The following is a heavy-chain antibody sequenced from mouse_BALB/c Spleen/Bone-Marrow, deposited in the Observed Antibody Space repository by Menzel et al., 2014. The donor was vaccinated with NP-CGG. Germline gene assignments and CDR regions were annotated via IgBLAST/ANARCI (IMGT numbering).Heavy chain of an antibody. CDR1: GYTFTDYN. J-gene: IGHJ3*01. V-gene: IGHV1S29*02. D-gene: IGHD2-3*01. CDR3: ARRGGYDGYYGLAY. CDR2: IYPYNGGT. Sequence: EVQLVESGPELVKPGASVKISCKASGYTFTDYNMHWVKQSHGKSLEWIGYIYPYNGGTGYNQKFKSKATLTVDNSSSTAYMELRSLTSEDSAVYYCARRGGYDGYYGLAYWGQGTLVTVSA.